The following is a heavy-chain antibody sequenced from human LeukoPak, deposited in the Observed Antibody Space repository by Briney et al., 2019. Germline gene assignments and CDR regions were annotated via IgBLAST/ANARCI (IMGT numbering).Heavy chain of an antibody. V-gene: IGHV1-69*04. J-gene: IGHJ4*02. CDR2: IIPIFGIA. CDR1: GGTFSSYA. CDR3: AREGVTMVRGVIGYFDY. Sequence: SVKVSCKASGGTFSSYAISWVRQAPGQRLEWMGRIIPIFGIANYAQKFQGRVTITADKSTSTAYMELSSLRSEDTAVYYCAREGVTMVRGVIGYFDYWGQGTLVTVSS. D-gene: IGHD3-10*01.